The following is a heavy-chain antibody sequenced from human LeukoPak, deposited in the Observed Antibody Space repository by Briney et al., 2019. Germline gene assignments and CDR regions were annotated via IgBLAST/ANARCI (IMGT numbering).Heavy chain of an antibody. CDR3: ISSSPSFDY. CDR2: ISWNSGSI. J-gene: IGHJ4*02. V-gene: IGHV3-9*01. CDR1: GFTFDDYA. Sequence: GGSLRLSCAASGFTFDDYAMHWVRQAPGKGLEWVSGISWNSGSIGYADSVKGRFTISRDNAKNTLYLQMNSLRAEDTAVYYCISSSPSFDYWGQGTLVTVSS.